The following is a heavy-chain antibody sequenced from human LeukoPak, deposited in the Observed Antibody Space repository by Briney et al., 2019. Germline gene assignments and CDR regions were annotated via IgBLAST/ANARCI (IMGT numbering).Heavy chain of an antibody. CDR2: ISSSSSTI. CDR1: GFTFSSYS. J-gene: IGHJ4*02. D-gene: IGHD6-6*01. Sequence: GGSLRLSCAASGFTFSSYSMNRVRQAPGKGLEWVSYISSSSSTIYYADSVKGRFTISRDNAKNSLYLQMNSLRDEDTAVYYCARDGGSPYSSPSALDYWGQGTLVTVSS. V-gene: IGHV3-48*02. CDR3: ARDGGSPYSSPSALDY.